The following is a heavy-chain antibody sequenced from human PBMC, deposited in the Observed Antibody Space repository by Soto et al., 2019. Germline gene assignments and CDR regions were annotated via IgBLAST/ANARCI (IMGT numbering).Heavy chain of an antibody. V-gene: IGHV4-31*03. D-gene: IGHD2-21*01. CDR1: GDSTDSGAYY. CDR3: ARGPRPPRDSYPHPYFDY. J-gene: IGHJ4*02. CDR2: IYSSGNT. Sequence: QVQLQESGPGLVKPSQTLSLTCTVSGDSTDSGAYYWSWIRQHPGKGLEWIGYIYSSGNTLYNPALRTRVTISVDPSKNQFSLTLGSVTAADTAVYYCARGPRPPRDSYPHPYFDYWGQGTLVTVSS.